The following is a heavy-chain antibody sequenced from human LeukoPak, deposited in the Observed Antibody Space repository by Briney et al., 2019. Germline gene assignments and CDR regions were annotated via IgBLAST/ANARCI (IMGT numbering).Heavy chain of an antibody. CDR1: GGSIRVYY. D-gene: IGHD2-15*01. CDR2: IYSSGIT. CDR3: GRQVEGAFDL. J-gene: IGHJ3*01. Sequence: SSETLSLTCTVSGGSIRVYYCSSIRQPAGKGLEWIGRIYSSGITDYNPSLKSRVTMSVDTSKNQVSLKLSSVTAADTAFYYCGRQVEGAFDLWGQGTMVTVSS. V-gene: IGHV4-4*07.